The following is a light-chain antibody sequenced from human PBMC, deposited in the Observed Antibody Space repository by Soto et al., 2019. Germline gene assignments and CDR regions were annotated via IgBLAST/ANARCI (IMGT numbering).Light chain of an antibody. CDR1: QTVSSGH. J-gene: IGKJ2*01. Sequence: EVVLTQSPATLSLSPGERATLSCRASQTVSSGHLAWYQQKPGQAPRLLISGGTSRATGIPDRFSGSGSGTDFTLTVSRLETEDFAVYYCQQYVSSPYTFGQGTKLEIK. CDR2: GGT. V-gene: IGKV3-20*01. CDR3: QQYVSSPYT.